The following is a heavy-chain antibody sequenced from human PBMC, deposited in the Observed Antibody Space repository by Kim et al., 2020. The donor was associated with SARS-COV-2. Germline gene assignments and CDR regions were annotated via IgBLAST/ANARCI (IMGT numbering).Heavy chain of an antibody. Sequence: SETLSLTCAVYGGSFSGYYWSWIRQPPGKGLEWIGEINHSGSTNYNPSLKSRVTISVDTSKNQFSLKLSSVTAADTAVYYCARGPRNWNDPLADWGQGTL. CDR1: GGSFSGYY. CDR3: ARGPRNWNDPLAD. J-gene: IGHJ4*02. D-gene: IGHD1-20*01. CDR2: INHSGST. V-gene: IGHV4-34*01.